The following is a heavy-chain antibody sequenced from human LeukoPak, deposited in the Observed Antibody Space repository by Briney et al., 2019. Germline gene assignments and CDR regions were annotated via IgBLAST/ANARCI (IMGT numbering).Heavy chain of an antibody. J-gene: IGHJ4*02. CDR2: FFPGDSDT. D-gene: IGHD5-18*01. V-gene: IGHV5-51*01. CDR3: ARRGDSYGSSFDY. CDR1: GYSFTSYW. Sequence: GESLKISCKGSGYSFTSYWIGWVCQLPGKGLEWMGIFFPGDSDTRYSPSFQGQAPISAGKPISTAYLQWSSLKASDTAMYYCARRGDSYGSSFDYWGQGTLVTVSS.